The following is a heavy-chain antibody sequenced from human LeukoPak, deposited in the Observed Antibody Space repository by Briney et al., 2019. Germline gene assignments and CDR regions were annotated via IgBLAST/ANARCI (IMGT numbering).Heavy chain of an antibody. J-gene: IGHJ4*02. D-gene: IGHD3-10*02. Sequence: SETLSLTCAVSGYSVSSGYYWGWIRQPPGKGLQWIGTIYYSGNTEYKPSLKSRVATSVDTSKNQFSLRLSSVTAADTAVYYCARSTGSTMFIDYWGQGTLVTVSS. CDR2: IYYSGNT. CDR3: ARSTGSTMFIDY. CDR1: GYSVSSGYY. V-gene: IGHV4-38-2*01.